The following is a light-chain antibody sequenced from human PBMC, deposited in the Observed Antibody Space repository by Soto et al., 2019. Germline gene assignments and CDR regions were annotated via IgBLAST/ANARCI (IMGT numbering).Light chain of an antibody. J-gene: IGLJ3*02. V-gene: IGLV2-11*01. CDR2: DVT. CDR3: CSYAGSFTGV. CDR1: SSDLGGYNY. Sequence: QSVLTQPRSVSGSPGQSVTISCSGTSSDLGGYNYVSWYQHHPGKAPKLMIYDVTLRPSGVPDRFSGSKSGNTASLTISGLQAEDEADYYCCSYAGSFTGVFGGGTKVTVL.